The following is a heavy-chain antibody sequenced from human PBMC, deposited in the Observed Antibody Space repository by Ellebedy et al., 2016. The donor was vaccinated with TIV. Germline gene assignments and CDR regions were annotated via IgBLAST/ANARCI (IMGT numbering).Heavy chain of an antibody. V-gene: IGHV4-59*08. CDR1: GGSMSSYY. CDR3: ARYGSMTPWYFDL. J-gene: IGHJ2*01. D-gene: IGHD6-19*01. Sequence: MPSETLSLTCTVSGGSMSSYYWSWIRQSPGKGLEWIGYKYYSEYYSESPNYNPSLKSRVTISVDTSKNQFSLKLSSVTAADTAVYYCARYGSMTPWYFDLWGRGTLVTVSS. CDR2: KYYSEYYSESP.